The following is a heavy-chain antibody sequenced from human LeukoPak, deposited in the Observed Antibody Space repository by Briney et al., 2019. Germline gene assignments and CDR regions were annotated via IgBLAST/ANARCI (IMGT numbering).Heavy chain of an antibody. V-gene: IGHV5-51*01. Sequence: GESLKISCKGSGYTFTSYWIGWVRQMPGKGLEWMGIIFPGDSGTRYSPSFQAQVTISADKSISTAYLQWSSLKASDTAMYYCARRSSSSWTVDYWGQGTHVTVSS. D-gene: IGHD6-13*01. J-gene: IGHJ4*02. CDR3: ARRSSSSWTVDY. CDR1: GYTFTSYW. CDR2: IFPGDSGT.